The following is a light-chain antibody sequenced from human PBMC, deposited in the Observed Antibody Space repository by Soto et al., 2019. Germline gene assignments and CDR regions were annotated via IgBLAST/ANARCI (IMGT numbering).Light chain of an antibody. V-gene: IGKV3-20*01. CDR2: GAS. CDR1: QSVSCSY. Sequence: EIVLTQSPGTLSLSPGERATLSCMASQSVSCSYLAWYQQKPGQAPRLLIYGASSRATGIPDRFSGSGSGTDFTLTISRLEPEDFAVYYCQQYGSSSLTFGGGTKVEIK. J-gene: IGKJ4*01. CDR3: QQYGSSSLT.